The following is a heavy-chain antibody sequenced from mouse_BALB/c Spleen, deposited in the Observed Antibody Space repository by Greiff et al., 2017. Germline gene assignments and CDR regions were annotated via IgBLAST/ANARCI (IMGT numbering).Heavy chain of an antibody. CDR3: ARPSLLRSPYFDY. Sequence: QVQLKESGPELVKPGASVRISCKASGYTFTSYYIHWVKQRPGQGLEWIGWIYPGNVNTKYNEKFKGKATLTADKSSSTAYMQLSSLTSEDSAVYFCARPSLLRSPYFDYWGQGTTLTVSS. CDR1: GYTFTSYY. CDR2: IYPGNVNT. J-gene: IGHJ2*01. D-gene: IGHD1-2*01. V-gene: IGHV1S56*01.